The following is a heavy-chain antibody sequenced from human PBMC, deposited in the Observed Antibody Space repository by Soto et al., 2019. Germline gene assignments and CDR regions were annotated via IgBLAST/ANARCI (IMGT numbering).Heavy chain of an antibody. D-gene: IGHD1-26*01. V-gene: IGHV4-4*02. Sequence: SETLSLTCAVSGGSISSNNWWTWVRQPPGKGLEWIGEIYHNGSSNYHPSLKSRITISVEKSKNQFSLNLSSMTAADTAVYYCAREGGSGSPDLYFNVWGRGTLVTVS. CDR1: GGSISSNNW. CDR2: IYHNGSS. CDR3: AREGGSGSPDLYFNV. J-gene: IGHJ2*01.